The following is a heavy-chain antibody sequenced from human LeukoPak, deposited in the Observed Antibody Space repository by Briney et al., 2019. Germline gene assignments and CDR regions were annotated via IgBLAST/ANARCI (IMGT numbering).Heavy chain of an antibody. CDR1: GFTFSSYE. CDR2: ISSSGTTM. Sequence: GSLRLSCAASGFTFSSYEMNWVRQAPGKGLEWVSYISSSGTTMSYADSLKGRFTISRDNAKNSLYLQMNSLRAEDTAVYYCARKGQWLVRGTFDIWGQGTVVTVSS. CDR3: ARKGQWLVRGTFDI. D-gene: IGHD6-19*01. V-gene: IGHV3-48*03. J-gene: IGHJ3*02.